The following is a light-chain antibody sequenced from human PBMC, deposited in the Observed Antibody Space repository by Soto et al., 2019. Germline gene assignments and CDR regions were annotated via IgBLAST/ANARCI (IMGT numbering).Light chain of an antibody. CDR3: CSSAGSYTYV. V-gene: IGLV2-11*01. CDR1: NSNLGDYNY. CDR2: DVS. Sequence: QSALTQPRSVSRSPGQSVAISCTGTNSNLGDYNYVSWYQQHPGKAPKLMISDVSKRPSGVPDRFSGSKSGNTASLTISGLQAEDEADYFCCSSAGSYTYVFGTGTKLTVL. J-gene: IGLJ1*01.